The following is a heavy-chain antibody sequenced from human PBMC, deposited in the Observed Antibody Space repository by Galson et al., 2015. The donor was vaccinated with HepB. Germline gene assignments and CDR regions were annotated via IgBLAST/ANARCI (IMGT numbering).Heavy chain of an antibody. D-gene: IGHD6-13*01. CDR2: ISYDGSNK. V-gene: IGHV3-30*18. J-gene: IGHJ6*02. CDR1: GFTFSSYG. Sequence: SLRLSCAASGFTFSSYGMHWVRQAPGKGLEWVAVISYDGSNKYYADSVKGRFTISRDNSKNTPYLQMNSLRAEDTAVYYCANNGPSVAAAGTSYYYYGMDVWGQGTTVTVSS. CDR3: ANNGPSVAAAGTSYYYYGMDV.